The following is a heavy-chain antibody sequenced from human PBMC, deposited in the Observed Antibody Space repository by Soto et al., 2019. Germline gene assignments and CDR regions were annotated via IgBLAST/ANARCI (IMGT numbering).Heavy chain of an antibody. D-gene: IGHD3-22*01. J-gene: IGHJ5*02. CDR3: AREYYYDSGGKGGCER. V-gene: IGHV1-8*01. CDR1: GYTFTSYD. CDR2: MNPNSGNT. Sequence: ASVKVSCKASGYTFTSYDINWVRQATGQGLEWMGWMNPNSGNTGYAQKFQGRVNMTRNTSISTDYMELSSLRSEDTAVYYCAREYYYDSGGKGGCERWGKGNQVNVSS.